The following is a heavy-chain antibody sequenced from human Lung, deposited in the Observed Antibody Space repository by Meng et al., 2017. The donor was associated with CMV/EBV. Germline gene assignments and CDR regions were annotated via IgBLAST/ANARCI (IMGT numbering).Heavy chain of an antibody. V-gene: IGHV3-30-3*01. D-gene: IGHD2/OR15-2a*01. CDR3: ARGGALSEAGAFLGCFDY. CDR2: ISYNGGNK. J-gene: IGHJ4*02. Sequence: GESLKISCAASGFTFSSYAMHWVRQAPGKGLEWVTVISYNGGNKYYADSVKGRFTVSRDNSKNTLYLQMNSLRTEDTAVYYCARGGALSEAGAFLGCFDYXGQGXLVTVSS. CDR1: GFTFSSYA.